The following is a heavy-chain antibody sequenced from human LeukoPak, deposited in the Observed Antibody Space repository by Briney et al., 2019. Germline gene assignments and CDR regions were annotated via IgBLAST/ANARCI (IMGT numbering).Heavy chain of an antibody. CDR1: GYSFTDYG. Sequence: GASVKVSCKASGYSFTDYGISWVRQAPGQGLEWLGWISVYNGNINYAQKFQGRVSMTTDTSTSTAYMELRSLRSEDTAVYYCARLVESGIRYCSSTSCYTGYFDLWGRGTLVTVSS. D-gene: IGHD2-2*02. V-gene: IGHV1-18*01. J-gene: IGHJ2*01. CDR3: ARLVESGIRYCSSTSCYTGYFDL. CDR2: ISVYNGNI.